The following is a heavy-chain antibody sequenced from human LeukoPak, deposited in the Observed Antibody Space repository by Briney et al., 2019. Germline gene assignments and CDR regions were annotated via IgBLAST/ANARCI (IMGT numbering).Heavy chain of an antibody. J-gene: IGHJ4*02. CDR1: GFTFSSYS. V-gene: IGHV3-21*01. CDR2: ISSSSSDI. CDR3: ANEMQGTGEDY. Sequence: GGSLRLSCAASGFTFSSYSMNWVRQAPGKGLEWVSSISSSSSDIYYADSVKGRFTISRDNAKNSLYLHMNSLRAEDTAVYYCANEMQGTGEDYWGQGTLVTVSS. D-gene: IGHD3/OR15-3a*01.